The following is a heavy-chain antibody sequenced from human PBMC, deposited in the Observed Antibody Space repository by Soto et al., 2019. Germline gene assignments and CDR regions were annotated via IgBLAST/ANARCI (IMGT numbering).Heavy chain of an antibody. CDR1: GFTFSSYG. CDR2: IWYDGSNK. D-gene: IGHD6-19*01. CDR3: ERVASGWYFGWGYFDY. J-gene: IGHJ4*02. V-gene: IGHV3-33*01. Sequence: QVQLVESGGGVVQPGRSLRLSCAASGFTFSSYGMHWVRQAPGKGLEWVAVIWYDGSNKYYADSVKGRFTISRDNSKNSLYLQMNSLRAEDKAVYYCERVASGWYFGWGYFDYWGQGTLVTVSS.